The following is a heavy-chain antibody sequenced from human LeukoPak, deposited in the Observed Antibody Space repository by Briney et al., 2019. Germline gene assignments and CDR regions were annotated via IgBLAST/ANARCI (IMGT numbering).Heavy chain of an antibody. V-gene: IGHV4-4*07. Sequence: SETLSLTCTVPGGSISSYFWTWIRQPAGKGLEWIGRIYSSGSTNYNPSLKSRVTMSVDTSKNQFSLKLSSVIAADTAVYYCGRDLGYCPTTGCYQSRFDPWGQGTLVTVSS. CDR3: GRDLGYCPTTGCYQSRFDP. J-gene: IGHJ5*02. CDR1: GGSISSYF. CDR2: IYSSGST. D-gene: IGHD2-2*01.